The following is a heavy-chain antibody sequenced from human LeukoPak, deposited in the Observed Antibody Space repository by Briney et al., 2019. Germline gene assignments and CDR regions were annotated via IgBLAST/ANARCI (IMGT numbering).Heavy chain of an antibody. V-gene: IGHV4-61*02. CDR3: ARAPYSYDSSGAFDI. D-gene: IGHD3-22*01. CDR2: ISSSGST. Sequence: PAQTLSLTSTVSGDSISSGDYYWSWIPQPAGKGLEWIGRISSSGSTNYNPSLKSRVTISVDTSKNQFSLKLSSVTAADTAVYFCARAPYSYDSSGAFDIWGQGTMVTVSS. J-gene: IGHJ3*02. CDR1: GDSISSGDYY.